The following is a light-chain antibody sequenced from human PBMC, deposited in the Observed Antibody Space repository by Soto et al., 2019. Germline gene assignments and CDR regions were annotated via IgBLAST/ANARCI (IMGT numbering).Light chain of an antibody. J-gene: IGKJ1*01. CDR3: QQYGTSPRT. Sequence: EIVLTQSPGTLSLSPGERATLSCRASQSVSSSYLAWYQQKPGQAPRLLIYGASNRATGIPDKFSGSGSGTDLTLTINRLEPEDFAVYYCQQYGTSPRTFGQGTKVDIK. CDR2: GAS. CDR1: QSVSSSY. V-gene: IGKV3-20*01.